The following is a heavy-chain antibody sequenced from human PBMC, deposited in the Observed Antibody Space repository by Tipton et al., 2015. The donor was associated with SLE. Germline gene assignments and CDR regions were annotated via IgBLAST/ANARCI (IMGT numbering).Heavy chain of an antibody. Sequence: TLSLTXTVSGGSISSSSYYWGWIRQPPGKGLEWIGSIYYSGSTYFNPSLKSRVTMSVDTSKNQFSLNLSSMTAADTAVFYCARQLTTVTTLGAFDIWGQGTMVTVSS. V-gene: IGHV4-39*07. D-gene: IGHD4-17*01. J-gene: IGHJ3*02. CDR3: ARQLTTVTTLGAFDI. CDR1: GGSISSSSYY. CDR2: IYYSGST.